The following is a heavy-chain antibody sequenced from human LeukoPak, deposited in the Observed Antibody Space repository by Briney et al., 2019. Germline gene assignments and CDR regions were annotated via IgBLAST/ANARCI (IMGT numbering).Heavy chain of an antibody. D-gene: IGHD3-10*02. V-gene: IGHV3-48*03. J-gene: IGHJ6*04. CDR1: GFTFSGSA. Sequence: GGSLRLSCAASGFTFSGSALHWVRQAPGKGLEWVSYISSSGSTIYYADSVKGRFTISRDNAKNSLYLQMNSLRAEDTAVYYCAELGITMIGGVWGKGTTVTISS. CDR2: ISSSGSTI. CDR3: AELGITMIGGV.